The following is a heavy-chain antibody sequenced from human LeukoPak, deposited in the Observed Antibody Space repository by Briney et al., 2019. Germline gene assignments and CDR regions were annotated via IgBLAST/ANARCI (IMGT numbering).Heavy chain of an antibody. D-gene: IGHD2-15*01. CDR3: AREIPGRIAADC. V-gene: IGHV3-48*01. CDR2: IGGRGDGI. CDR1: GFTFSSYS. Sequence: PWGSLRLSCAASGFTFSSYSMNWVRQAPGKGLEWISYIGGRGDGISYADSVKGRFTISRDNAKNSLFLQMNRLRGEDTAIYFCAREIPGRIAADCWGQGTLVTVSS. J-gene: IGHJ4*02.